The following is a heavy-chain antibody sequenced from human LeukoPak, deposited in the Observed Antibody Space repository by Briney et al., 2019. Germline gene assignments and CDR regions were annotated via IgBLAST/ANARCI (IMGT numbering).Heavy chain of an antibody. Sequence: SETLSLTCTVSGGSISSSSYYWSWIRQPAGRGLEWIGRIYTSGSTNYNPSLKSRVTISVDTSKNQFSLKLSSVTAADTAVYYCARGLYYYDSSGSPPYYYYYMDVWGKGTTVTVSS. CDR2: IYTSGST. V-gene: IGHV4-61*02. D-gene: IGHD3-22*01. J-gene: IGHJ6*03. CDR3: ARGLYYYDSSGSPPYYYYYMDV. CDR1: GGSISSSSYY.